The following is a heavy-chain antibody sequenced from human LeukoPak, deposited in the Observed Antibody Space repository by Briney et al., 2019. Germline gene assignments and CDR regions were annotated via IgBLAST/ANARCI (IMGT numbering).Heavy chain of an antibody. Sequence: PGGSLRLSCAASGFTFSQFAVHWVRQAPGKGLEWVADITHDGRNTYSADSVKGRFTISRDNSKTTLYLKMNRMRSDDTAGYCCARDSKSDFWSGYYTNYFDYWGQGTLVTVSS. CDR1: GFTFSQFA. D-gene: IGHD3-3*01. CDR3: ARDSKSDFWSGYYTNYFDY. J-gene: IGHJ4*02. CDR2: ITHDGRNT. V-gene: IGHV3-30*04.